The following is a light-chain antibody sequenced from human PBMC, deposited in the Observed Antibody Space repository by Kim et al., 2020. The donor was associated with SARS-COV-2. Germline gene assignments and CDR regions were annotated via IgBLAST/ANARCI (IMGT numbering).Light chain of an antibody. CDR1: QDISNH. CDR2: AAS. CDR3: QQYKSFPQT. J-gene: IGKJ4*01. V-gene: IGKV1-16*02. Sequence: ASVGDRVTITCRASQDISNHLAWFQTKPGKAPKSLIYAASRLERGVPSKFSGSGSGTDFTLTISSLQPEDFATYYCQQYKSFPQTFGAGTKVDIK.